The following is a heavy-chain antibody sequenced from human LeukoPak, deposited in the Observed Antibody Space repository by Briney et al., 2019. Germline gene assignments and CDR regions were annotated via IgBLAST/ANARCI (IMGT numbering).Heavy chain of an antibody. CDR3: ARGLTAAAGTGYYYYHGMDA. D-gene: IGHD6-13*01. CDR2: ISSSSSTI. V-gene: IGHV3-48*04. J-gene: IGHJ6*02. Sequence: GGALRLSCAASGVTFSSYSMNWVRQAPGKGLEWVSYISSSSSTIYYADSVKGRFTVSRDNAKNSLYLKMNSLRAEDTAVYYCARGLTAAAGTGYYYYHGMDACGQGTTVTVSS. CDR1: GVTFSSYS.